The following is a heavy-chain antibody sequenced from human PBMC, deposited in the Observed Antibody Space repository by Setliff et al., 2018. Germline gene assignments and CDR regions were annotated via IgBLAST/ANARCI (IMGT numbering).Heavy chain of an antibody. D-gene: IGHD6-6*01. J-gene: IGHJ5*02. CDR1: GFTFGDYA. Sequence: PGGSLRLSCTASGFTFGDYAMSWVRQAPGKGLEWVAVISYDGSNKYYADSVKGRFTISRDNSKNTLYLQMNSLRAEDTAVYYCAKEGAGYSSSSDRFDPWGQGTLVTVSS. V-gene: IGHV3-30*04. CDR2: ISYDGSNK. CDR3: AKEGAGYSSSSDRFDP.